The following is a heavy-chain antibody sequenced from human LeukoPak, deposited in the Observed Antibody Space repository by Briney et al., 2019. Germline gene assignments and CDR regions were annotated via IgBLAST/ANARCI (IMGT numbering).Heavy chain of an antibody. CDR3: ARDEGPPRYNWNYGGPDY. V-gene: IGHV1-46*01. J-gene: IGHJ4*02. CDR2: INPSGGST. D-gene: IGHD1-7*01. CDR1: GFTFINYY. Sequence: ASVKVSCKASGFTFINYYMHWVRQAPGQGPEWMGIINPSGGSTSQAQKFQGRVTMTRDTSTSTVYMELSSLRSEDTAVYYCARDEGPPRYNWNYGGPDYWGQGTLVTVSS.